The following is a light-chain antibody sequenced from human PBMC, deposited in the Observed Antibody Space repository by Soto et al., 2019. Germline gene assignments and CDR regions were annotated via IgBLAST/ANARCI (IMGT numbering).Light chain of an antibody. CDR3: QQYGSSPPLT. J-gene: IGKJ4*01. Sequence: EIVLTQSPGTLSLSPGERATLSCRGSQSVSSSYLAWYQHKPGQAPRLLIYGASRRATGIPDRFSGSASGTEFTITISRLEPEDFAVYYCQQYGSSPPLTFGGGTKVEIK. CDR1: QSVSSSY. V-gene: IGKV3-20*01. CDR2: GAS.